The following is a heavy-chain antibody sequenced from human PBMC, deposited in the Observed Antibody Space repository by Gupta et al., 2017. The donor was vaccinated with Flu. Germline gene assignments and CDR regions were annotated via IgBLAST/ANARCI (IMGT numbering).Heavy chain of an antibody. CDR3: TTEGRGITMVRGVIDDEYYGMDV. Sequence: EVQLVESGGGLVKPGGSLRLSCAASGFTFSNAWMSWVRQAPGKGLEWVGRIKSKTDGGTTDYAAPVKGRFTISRDDSKNTLYLQMNSLKTEDTAVYYCTTEGRGITMVRGVIDDEYYGMDVWGQGTTVTVSS. CDR2: IKSKTDGGTT. J-gene: IGHJ6*02. CDR1: GFTFSNAW. D-gene: IGHD3-10*01. V-gene: IGHV3-15*01.